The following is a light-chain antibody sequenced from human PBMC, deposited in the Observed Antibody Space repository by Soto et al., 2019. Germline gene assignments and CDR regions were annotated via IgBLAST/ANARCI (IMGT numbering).Light chain of an antibody. CDR3: QQYSDWPPIT. CDR1: QSVSSN. CDR2: GAS. Sequence: ELMMTQSPATLSVSPGERATLSCRASQSVSSNLAWYQQKPGQAPRLLIYGASTRATGIPARFSGSGSGTEFTLIISSLQSEDFAVYYCQQYSDWPPITFGQGTRLEI. J-gene: IGKJ5*01. V-gene: IGKV3-15*01.